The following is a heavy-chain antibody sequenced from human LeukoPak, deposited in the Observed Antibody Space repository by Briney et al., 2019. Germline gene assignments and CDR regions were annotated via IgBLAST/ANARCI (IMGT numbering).Heavy chain of an antibody. CDR2: ISSSSTYI. CDR3: ARATPYYYALDV. J-gene: IGHJ6*04. V-gene: IGHV3-21*01. CDR1: GFTFSSYS. Sequence: PGGSLRLSCAASGFTFSSYSMNWVRQAPGKGLEWVSSISSSSTYIYYAGSVKGRFTISRDNAKNSLYLQMNSLRAEDTAVYYCARATPYYYALDVWGKGTTFTVSS.